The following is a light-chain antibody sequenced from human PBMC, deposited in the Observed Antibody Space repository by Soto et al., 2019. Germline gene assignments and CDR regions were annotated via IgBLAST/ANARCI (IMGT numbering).Light chain of an antibody. CDR1: QSFSSN. V-gene: IGKV3-15*01. CDR2: GAS. Sequence: EILMTQSPATLSGSPGERATLSCRASQSFSSNLAWYQQKPGQAPRLLIYGASTRATGIPARFSGSGSGTEFTLTISSLQSEDFAVYYCQQYNNWPPLTFGGGTKVEIK. J-gene: IGKJ4*01. CDR3: QQYNNWPPLT.